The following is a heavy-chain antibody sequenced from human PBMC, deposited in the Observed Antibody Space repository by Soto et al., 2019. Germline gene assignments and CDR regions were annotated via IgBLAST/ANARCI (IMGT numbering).Heavy chain of an antibody. J-gene: IGHJ4*02. CDR1: GFTFSSFG. V-gene: IGHV3-23*01. CDR2: ISSSGGSA. Sequence: EVQLLESGGGLVQPGGSLRLSCAASGFTFSSFGMSWVRQAPGKGLEWVSAISSSGGSAYYADSVKGRFTISRDNSKNTLYLQMNSLRAEDTAVYYCARGATSPSYWGQGTLVTVSS. CDR3: ARGATSPSY.